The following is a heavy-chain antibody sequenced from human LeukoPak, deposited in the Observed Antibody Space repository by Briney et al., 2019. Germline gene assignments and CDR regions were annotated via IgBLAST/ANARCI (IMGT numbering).Heavy chain of an antibody. Sequence: GSLSLSCAASGFTFSDYYMTWIRQAPGKGLEWISFISSSGDSLYYADSVEGRFTISRDNAKDSVYLQMTSLRAEDTAIYYCAREVVVLPDHYYYGLDVWGQGTTVTVSS. V-gene: IGHV3-11*01. CDR3: AREVVVLPDHYYYGLDV. CDR2: ISSSGDSL. D-gene: IGHD2-15*01. CDR1: GFTFSDYY. J-gene: IGHJ6*02.